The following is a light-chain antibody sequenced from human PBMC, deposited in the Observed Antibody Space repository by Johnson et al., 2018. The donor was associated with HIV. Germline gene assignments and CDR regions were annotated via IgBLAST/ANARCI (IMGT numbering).Light chain of an antibody. CDR3: AAWDRSIMAANYV. V-gene: IGLV1-51*01. J-gene: IGLJ1*01. CDR1: ISNIGNNY. Sequence: QSVLTQPPSVSAAPGQKVTISCSGSISNIGNNYVSWYQQLPGTAPKLLIYDNNKLPSGIPDRFSASKSGTSATLDITGLQTGDEADYYCAAWDRSIMAANYVFGTGTKVTVL. CDR2: DNN.